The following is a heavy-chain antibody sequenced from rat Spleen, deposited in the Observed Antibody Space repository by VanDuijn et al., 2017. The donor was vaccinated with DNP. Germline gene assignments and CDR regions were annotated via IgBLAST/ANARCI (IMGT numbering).Heavy chain of an antibody. D-gene: IGHD4-3*01. CDR3: TRWGFMDA. CDR2: ITPSGGST. J-gene: IGHJ4*01. Sequence: EVQLVESGGGLVQPGRSLKLSCAASGFSFSNYGMYWIRQAPTKGLERVASITPSGGSTYYRDSVKGRFTISRDNAKNTQYLQMDSLRSEDTATYYCTRWGFMDAWGQGTSVTVSS. V-gene: IGHV5S13*01. CDR1: GFSFSNYG.